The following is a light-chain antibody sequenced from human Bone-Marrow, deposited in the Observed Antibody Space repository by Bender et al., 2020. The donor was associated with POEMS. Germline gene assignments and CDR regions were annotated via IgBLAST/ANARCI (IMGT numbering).Light chain of an antibody. CDR1: DLGDKY. V-gene: IGLV3-1*01. CDR3: QEWDTYSVI. CDR2: QDT. Sequence: SYEVTQPPSVSVSPGQTASITCSGDDLGDKYVAWYQQKPGQSPVLVIYQDTKRPSGIPERFSGSNSGNTATLTISGTQAMKEADYYGQEWDTYSVIFGGGTKLTVL. J-gene: IGLJ2*01.